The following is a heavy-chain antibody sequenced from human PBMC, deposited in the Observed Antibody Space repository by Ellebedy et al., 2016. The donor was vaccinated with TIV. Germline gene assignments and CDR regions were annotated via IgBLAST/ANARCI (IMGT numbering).Heavy chain of an antibody. D-gene: IGHD6-19*01. J-gene: IGHJ4*02. CDR2: ISSSSSTI. CDR3: ARDLTKFSIAVAAPSGGLGY. CDR1: GFTFSSYS. V-gene: IGHV3-48*02. Sequence: GGSLRLSCAASGFTFSSYSMNWVRQAPGKGLEWVSYISSSSSTIYYADSVKGRFTISRDNAKNSLYLQMNSLRDEDTAVYYCARDLTKFSIAVAAPSGGLGYWGQGTLVTVSS.